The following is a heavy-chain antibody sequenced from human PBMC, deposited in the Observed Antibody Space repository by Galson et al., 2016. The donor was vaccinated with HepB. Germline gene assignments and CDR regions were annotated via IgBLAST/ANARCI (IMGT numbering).Heavy chain of an antibody. CDR3: ARSDYGSGLYYFDY. V-gene: IGHV2-5*02. J-gene: IGHJ4*02. CDR2: IYWDDDK. CDR1: GFSLSTSAVG. Sequence: PALVKPTQTLTLTCTLSGFSLSTSAVGVGWIRQPPEKALEWLALIYWDDDKRYSPSPKSRLTITKDTSKNQVVLTMTNMDPVDTATYYCARSDYGSGLYYFDYWGQGTLVTVSS. D-gene: IGHD3-10*01.